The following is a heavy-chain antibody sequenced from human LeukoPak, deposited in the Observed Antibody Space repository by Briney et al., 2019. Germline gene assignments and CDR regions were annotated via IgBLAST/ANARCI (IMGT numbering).Heavy chain of an antibody. Sequence: PSETLSLTCTVSGGSISSYYWSWIRQPAGKGLEWIGRIYTSGRTNYNPSLKSRVTMSVDTSKKQFSLKLSSVTAADTAVYYCARGVAGSWLGAFDIWGQGTMVTVSS. V-gene: IGHV4-4*07. J-gene: IGHJ3*02. CDR1: GGSISSYY. CDR2: IYTSGRT. D-gene: IGHD6-19*01. CDR3: ARGVAGSWLGAFDI.